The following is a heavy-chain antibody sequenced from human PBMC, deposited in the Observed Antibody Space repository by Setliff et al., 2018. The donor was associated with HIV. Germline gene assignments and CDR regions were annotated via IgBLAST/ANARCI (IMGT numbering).Heavy chain of an antibody. D-gene: IGHD3-3*01. Sequence: ASVKVSCKASGYPFTSYGLCWVRQAPGQGLEWMGWISPYNGDTYYDEKFQGRVTMTTGTSTSTASMELTSLRSDDTAVYYCAGMNAYYNVWRSTYYFDYWGQGTLVTVSS. CDR2: ISPYNGDT. V-gene: IGHV1-18*01. CDR1: GYPFTSYG. J-gene: IGHJ4*02. CDR3: AGMNAYYNVWRSTYYFDY.